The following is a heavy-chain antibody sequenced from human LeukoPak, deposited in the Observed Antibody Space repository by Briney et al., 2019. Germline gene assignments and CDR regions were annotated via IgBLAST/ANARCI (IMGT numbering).Heavy chain of an antibody. D-gene: IGHD1-26*01. CDR2: ISGSGGST. CDR1: GFTFSSYG. CDR3: AKDPASSGSNYYYYYMDV. Sequence: GGSLRLSCAASGFTFSSYGMSWVRQAPGKGLEWVSAISGSGGSTYYADSVKGRFTISRDNSKNTLYLQMNSLRAEDTAVYYCAKDPASSGSNYYYYYMDVWGKGTTVTISS. V-gene: IGHV3-23*01. J-gene: IGHJ6*03.